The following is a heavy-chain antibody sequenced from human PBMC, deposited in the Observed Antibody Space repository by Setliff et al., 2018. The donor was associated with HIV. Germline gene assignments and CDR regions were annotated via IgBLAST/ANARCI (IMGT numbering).Heavy chain of an antibody. J-gene: IGHJ4*02. Sequence: PGGALRLSCADSGITFSTYTMNWVRHAPGKWLEWGSSISSNGYYRYYADSVKGRFTISRDNAKNSLYLQLNSLRAEDTAIDFCARDDGGYTVGVFFDYWGRGTPVTVSS. CDR1: GITFSTYT. D-gene: IGHD5-18*01. CDR2: ISSNGYYR. V-gene: IGHV3-21*01. CDR3: ARDDGGYTVGVFFDY.